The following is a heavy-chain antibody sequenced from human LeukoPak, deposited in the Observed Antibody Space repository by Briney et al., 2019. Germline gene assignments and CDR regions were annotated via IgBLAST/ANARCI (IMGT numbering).Heavy chain of an antibody. J-gene: IGHJ3*02. V-gene: IGHV1-18*01. CDR2: ISAYNGNT. Sequence: ASVKVSSKASGYTLTSYGISWVRQAPGQGLEWMGWISAYNGNTNYAQKLQGRVTMTTDTSTSTAYMELRSLRSDDTAVYYCARDPRFTLRGQLAGSAFDIWRQGTMVTVSS. CDR1: GYTLTSYG. CDR3: ARDPRFTLRGQLAGSAFDI. D-gene: IGHD6-13*01.